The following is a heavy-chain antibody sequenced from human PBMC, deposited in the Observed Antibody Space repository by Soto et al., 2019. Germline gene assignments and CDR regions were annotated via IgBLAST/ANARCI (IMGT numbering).Heavy chain of an antibody. J-gene: IGHJ6*02. CDR3: ARAVTYYYYAMDV. V-gene: IGHV3-74*01. D-gene: IGHD4-17*01. CDR2: INSDGNST. Sequence: SRGSLRLSCAASGFTFRTNWMHWVRQAPGTWQVWVSRINSDGNSTRYADSVKGRFTISRDNTKNTLFLQMHSLRAEDTAVYYCARAVTYYYYAMDVWGQGTTVTVSS. CDR1: GFTFRTNW.